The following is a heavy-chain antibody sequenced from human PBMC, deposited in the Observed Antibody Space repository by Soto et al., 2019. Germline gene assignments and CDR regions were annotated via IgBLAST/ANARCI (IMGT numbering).Heavy chain of an antibody. V-gene: IGHV3-33*01. CDR2: IWFDGSSK. J-gene: IGHJ4*01. CDR3: ARDCVGRGSGPPYFDY. D-gene: IGHD3-10*01. CDR1: GFNFGDSG. Sequence: PGGSLRLSCAASGFNFGDSGMHWFRQAPGKGLEWVAVIWFDGSSKYYADSVQGRFTISRDNFNKTLYLHMSSLRVEDTAVYFCARDCVGRGSGPPYFDYWGQGTLVTVPS.